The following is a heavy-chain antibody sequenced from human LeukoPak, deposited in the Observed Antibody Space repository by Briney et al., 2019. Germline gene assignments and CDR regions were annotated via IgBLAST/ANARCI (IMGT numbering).Heavy chain of an antibody. Sequence: SETLSLTCAVYGGSFSGYYWSWIRQPPRKGLEWIGEINHSGSTNYNPSLKSRVTISVDTSKNQFSLKLSSVTAADTAVYYCARGRYSGDVDYWGQGTLVTVSS. CDR1: GGSFSGYY. J-gene: IGHJ4*02. D-gene: IGHD6-19*01. CDR3: ARGRYSGDVDY. V-gene: IGHV4-34*01. CDR2: INHSGST.